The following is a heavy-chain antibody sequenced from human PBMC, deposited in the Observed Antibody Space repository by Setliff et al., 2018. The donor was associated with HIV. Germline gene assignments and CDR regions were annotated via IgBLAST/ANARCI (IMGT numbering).Heavy chain of an antibody. V-gene: IGHV3-30*01. CDR2: ISSDGSDK. CDR3: AKDVGGGSGHYPLYMDV. D-gene: IGHD3-3*01. J-gene: IGHJ6*03. CDR1: GFAFRNYI. Sequence: PGESLKISCAASGFAFRNYIFHWVRQAPGKGLEWVAIISSDGSDKNYADSVKGRFTISRDNSKNTLYLQMNSLRDEDTAVYYCAKDVGGGSGHYPLYMDVWGKGTTVTVSS.